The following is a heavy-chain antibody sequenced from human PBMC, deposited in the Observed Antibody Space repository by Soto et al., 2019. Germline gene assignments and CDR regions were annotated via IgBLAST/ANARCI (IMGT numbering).Heavy chain of an antibody. J-gene: IGHJ3*02. CDR3: ARTILQDYYDSSVGALDI. D-gene: IGHD3-22*01. CDR2: IDPSDSYT. CDR1: GNSFTSYW. V-gene: IGHV5-10-1*01. Sequence: XESLNLSWKCSGNSFTSYWSSLVLQMPGKGLEWMGRIDPSDSYTNYSPSFQGHVTISADKSISTAYLQWSSLRASDTAMYYCARTILQDYYDSSVGALDIWGQGTMVTV.